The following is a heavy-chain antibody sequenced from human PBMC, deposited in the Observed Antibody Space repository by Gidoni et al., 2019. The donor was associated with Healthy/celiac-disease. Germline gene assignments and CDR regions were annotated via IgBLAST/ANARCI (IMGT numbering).Heavy chain of an antibody. J-gene: IGHJ4*02. CDR1: GGTFSSYT. D-gene: IGHD3-16*02. Sequence: QVQLVQSGAEVKKPGSSVKVSCKASGGTFSSYTISWVRQAPGQGLEWMGRIIPILGIANYAQKFQGRVTITADKSTSTAYMELSSLRSEDTAVYYCARDPTFGGVIGDYWGQGTLVTVSS. CDR2: IIPILGIA. CDR3: ARDPTFGGVIGDY. V-gene: IGHV1-69*08.